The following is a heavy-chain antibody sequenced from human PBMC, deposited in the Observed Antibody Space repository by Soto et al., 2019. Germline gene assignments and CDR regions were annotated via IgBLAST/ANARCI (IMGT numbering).Heavy chain of an antibody. D-gene: IGHD6-6*01. Sequence: QMQLQESGPGLVKPSGTLSLTCGVSGGSISSSKWWTWVRQPPGKGPEWIGEIYHSGSTNYNPSLTSRVTISLDKATNRFSLTLTYVTAADTAVYYCASQDYSSSTDAPFLVNGYFDVWGRGILVIVSS. CDR2: IYHSGST. CDR1: GGSISSSKW. J-gene: IGHJ2*01. V-gene: IGHV4-4*02. CDR3: ASQDYSSSTDAPFLVNGYFDV.